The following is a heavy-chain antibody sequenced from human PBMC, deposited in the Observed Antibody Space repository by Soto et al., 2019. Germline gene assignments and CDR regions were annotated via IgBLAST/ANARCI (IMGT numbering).Heavy chain of an antibody. CDR1: VGSFSAYY. J-gene: IGHJ4*02. Sequence: PSETLSLTCALYVGSFSAYYWSWIRHPPGKWLEWIGEINHSGGTSYNPSLKSRVTISVDTSKSQFSLKLTSVTAADRAGYYCARGSVDTVDSRGFYEYWGQRTPVSVSS. CDR3: ARGSVDTVDSRGFYEY. CDR2: INHSGGT. V-gene: IGHV4-34*01. D-gene: IGHD3-22*01.